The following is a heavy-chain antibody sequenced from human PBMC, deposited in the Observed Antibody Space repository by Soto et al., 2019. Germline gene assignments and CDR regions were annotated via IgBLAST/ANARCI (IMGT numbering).Heavy chain of an antibody. CDR1: GDTFTSYA. CDR3: ARRLAYCGGDCLYYLDY. J-gene: IGHJ4*02. Sequence: ASVKVSCKASGDTFTSYAMHWVREAPGQRLEWMGWINAGNGNTKYSQKFQGRVTITRDTSASTAYMELSSLRSKDTAVYYCARRLAYCGGDCLYYLDYWYQGILVTVSS. CDR2: INAGNGNT. D-gene: IGHD2-21*02. V-gene: IGHV1-3*01.